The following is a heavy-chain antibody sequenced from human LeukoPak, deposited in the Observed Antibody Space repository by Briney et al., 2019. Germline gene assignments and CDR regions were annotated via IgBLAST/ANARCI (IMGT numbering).Heavy chain of an antibody. CDR2: ITWNSHSI. CDR3: AKDISVGIVAEPVAMVSPLDV. D-gene: IGHD2-2*01. V-gene: IGHV3-9*01. J-gene: IGHJ3*01. CDR1: GFTFDDYD. Sequence: GGSLRLSCAASGFTFDDYDMHWVRQAPGKGLEWVSGITWNSHSIAYADSVKGRFTISRDNAKNSLYLQMNSLRAEDTALYYCAKDISVGIVAEPVAMVSPLDVWGRGTMVTVSS.